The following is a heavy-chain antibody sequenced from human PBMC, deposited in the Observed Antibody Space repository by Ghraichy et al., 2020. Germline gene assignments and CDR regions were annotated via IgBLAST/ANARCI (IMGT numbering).Heavy chain of an antibody. Sequence: SETLSLTCTVSGGSISSSSYYWGWIRQPPGKGLEWIGSIYYSGSTYYNPSLKSRVTISVDTSKNQFSLKLSSVTAADTAVYYCAREPRATVTPGSGYWGQGTLVTVSS. J-gene: IGHJ4*02. D-gene: IGHD4-17*01. CDR2: IYYSGST. CDR3: AREPRATVTPGSGY. V-gene: IGHV4-39*07. CDR1: GGSISSSSYY.